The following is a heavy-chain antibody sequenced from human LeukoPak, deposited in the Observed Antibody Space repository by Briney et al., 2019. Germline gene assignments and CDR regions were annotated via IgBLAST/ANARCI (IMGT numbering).Heavy chain of an antibody. CDR3: ARDSPVTPIYYYGLDV. Sequence: SETLSLTCAVYGGSFSGYYWSWIRQPPGKGLEWIGEINHSGSTNYNPSLKSRVTISVDTSKSQFSLRLSSVAAADTAVYYCARDSPVTPIYYYGLDVWGQGTTVTVSS. CDR1: GGSFSGYY. CDR2: INHSGST. V-gene: IGHV4-34*01. D-gene: IGHD4-17*01. J-gene: IGHJ6*02.